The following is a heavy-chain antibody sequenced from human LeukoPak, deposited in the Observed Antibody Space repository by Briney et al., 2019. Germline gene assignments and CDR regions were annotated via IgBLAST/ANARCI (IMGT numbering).Heavy chain of an antibody. D-gene: IGHD6-6*01. J-gene: IGHJ4*02. CDR1: GGSISSGGYY. Sequence: SQTLSLTCTVSGGSISSGGYYWSWIRQPPGKGLEWIGYIYHSGSTYYNPSLKSRVTISVDRSKNQFSLKLSSVTAADTAVYYCARSIEYTPYDYWGQRTLVTVSS. CDR3: ARSIEYTPYDY. CDR2: IYHSGST. V-gene: IGHV4-30-2*01.